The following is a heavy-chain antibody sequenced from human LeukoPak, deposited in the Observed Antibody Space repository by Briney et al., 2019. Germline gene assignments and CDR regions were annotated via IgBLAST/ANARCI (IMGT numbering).Heavy chain of an antibody. J-gene: IGHJ3*02. CDR2: IIPILGIA. V-gene: IGHV1-69*04. Sequence: GASVKVSCKASGGTFSSYAISWVRQAPGQGLEWMGRIIPILGIANYAQKFQGRVTITTDKSTSTAYMELSSLRSEDTAVYYCASTHSSSWDDAFDIWGQGTMITVSS. CDR3: ASTHSSSWDDAFDI. CDR1: GGTFSSYA. D-gene: IGHD6-13*01.